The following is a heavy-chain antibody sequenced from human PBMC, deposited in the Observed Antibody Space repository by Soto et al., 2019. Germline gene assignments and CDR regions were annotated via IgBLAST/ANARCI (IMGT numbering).Heavy chain of an antibody. Sequence: TLSRTCAISGDSVSSNSAAWSWIRQSPSRGLEWRGRTYYRSKWNSISAVSVKGRVTINPDTSKNQCSLQLISVTPEDTAVYYCARDEGGPWGQGTLVTVSS. J-gene: IGHJ4*02. CDR3: ARDEGGP. CDR2: TYYRSKWNS. V-gene: IGHV6-1*01. CDR1: GDSVSSNSAA.